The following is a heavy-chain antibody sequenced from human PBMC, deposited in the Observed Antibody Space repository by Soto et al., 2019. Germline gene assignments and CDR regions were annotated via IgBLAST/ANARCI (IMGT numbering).Heavy chain of an antibody. J-gene: IGHJ6*02. Sequence: QVQLVQSGAEVKKPGASVKVSCKASGYTYTSYGISWVRQAPGQGLEWMGWISAYNGNTNYAQKLQGRVTMTTDTSTSTAYMGLRSLRSDDTAVYYCARVDSSGWFPSLPYYYYGMDVWGQGTTVTVSS. CDR3: ARVDSSGWFPSLPYYYYGMDV. V-gene: IGHV1-18*01. CDR1: GYTYTSYG. D-gene: IGHD6-19*01. CDR2: ISAYNGNT.